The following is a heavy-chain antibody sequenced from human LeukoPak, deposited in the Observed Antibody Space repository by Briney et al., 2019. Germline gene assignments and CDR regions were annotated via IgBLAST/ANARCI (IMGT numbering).Heavy chain of an antibody. CDR1: GFTFSSYS. D-gene: IGHD3-9*01. J-gene: IGHJ4*02. CDR3: PRDFDYYTDY. CDR2: ISSSSSTI. V-gene: IGHV3-48*01. Sequence: PGGSLRLSCAASGFTFSSYSMNWGRQAPGKGLEWVSYISSSSSTIYYAASVKGRFTISRDNAKNSLYLQMNSLRAEDTAVYYCPRDFDYYTDYWGQGTLVTVSS.